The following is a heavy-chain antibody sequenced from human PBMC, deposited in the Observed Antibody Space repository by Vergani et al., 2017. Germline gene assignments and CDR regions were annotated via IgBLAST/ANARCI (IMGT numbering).Heavy chain of an antibody. J-gene: IGHJ6*02. Sequence: EVQLVESGGGLVQPGGSLRLSCSASGFTFSSYAMHWVRQAPGKGLEYVSAISSNGGSTYYADSVKGRFTISRDNSKNTLYLQMSSLRAEDTAVYYCVKFPRLGYYGMDVWGQGTTVTVSS. D-gene: IGHD3-16*01. V-gene: IGHV3-64D*06. CDR1: GFTFSSYA. CDR3: VKFPRLGYYGMDV. CDR2: ISSNGGST.